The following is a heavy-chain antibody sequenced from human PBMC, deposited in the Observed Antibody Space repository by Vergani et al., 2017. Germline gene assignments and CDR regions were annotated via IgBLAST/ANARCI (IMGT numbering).Heavy chain of an antibody. Sequence: QVQLVESGGGIVQPGRSLTLSCVASRSTFKTYGMHWVRQAPGKGLEWVGLIYYDGSNAYYADSVKGRFTISRDNSKNTLYLQMSSLRDEDTAVYYCARVQVPDAIRLNVGKYMDVWGKGTTVIVSS. CDR1: RSTFKTYG. CDR2: IYYDGSNA. J-gene: IGHJ6*03. V-gene: IGHV3-33*01. D-gene: IGHD2-2*02. CDR3: ARVQVPDAIRLNVGKYMDV.